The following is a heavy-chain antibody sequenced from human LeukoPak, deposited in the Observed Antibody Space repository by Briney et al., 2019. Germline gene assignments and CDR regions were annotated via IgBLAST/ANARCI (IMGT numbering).Heavy chain of an antibody. CDR3: AKGGETSGSYYYYYGMDV. D-gene: IGHD1-26*01. CDR2: ISGSGGST. J-gene: IGHJ6*02. V-gene: IGHV3-23*01. CDR1: GFTFSSYA. Sequence: PGGSLRLSCAASGFTFSSYAMSWVRQAPGKGLEWVSAISGSGGSTYYADSVEGRFTISRDNSKNTLYLQMNSLRAEDTAVYYCAKGGETSGSYYYYYGMDVWGQGTTVTVSS.